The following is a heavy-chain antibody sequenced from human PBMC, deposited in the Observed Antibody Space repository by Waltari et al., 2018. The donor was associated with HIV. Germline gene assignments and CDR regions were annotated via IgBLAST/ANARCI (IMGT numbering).Heavy chain of an antibody. Sequence: QLQLQESGPGLVKPSETLSLTCTVSGGSISSSSYYWGWIRQPPGKGLEWIGSIYYSGSTYYNPSLKSRVTISVDTSKNQFSLKLSSVTAADTAVYYCARDSSGYSYGYFLDYWGQGTLVTVSS. D-gene: IGHD5-18*01. V-gene: IGHV4-39*07. J-gene: IGHJ4*02. CDR1: GGSISSSSYY. CDR3: ARDSSGYSYGYFLDY. CDR2: IYYSGST.